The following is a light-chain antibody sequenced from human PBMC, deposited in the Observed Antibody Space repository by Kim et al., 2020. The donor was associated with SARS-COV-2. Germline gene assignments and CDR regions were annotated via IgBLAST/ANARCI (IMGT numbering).Light chain of an antibody. Sequence: GQTARITCSGDELPKQYAYWYQQKPGQAPVLVIYKDSERPSGIPERFSGSSSGTTVTLTISGVQAEDEADYYCQSADSSGTYPGVVFGGGTQLTVL. CDR1: ELPKQY. V-gene: IGLV3-25*03. CDR3: QSADSSGTYPGVV. CDR2: KDS. J-gene: IGLJ2*01.